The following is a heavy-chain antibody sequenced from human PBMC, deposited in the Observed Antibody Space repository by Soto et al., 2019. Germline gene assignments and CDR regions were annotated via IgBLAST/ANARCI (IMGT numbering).Heavy chain of an antibody. J-gene: IGHJ6*03. Sequence: KQSQTLSLTCAVYGGSFSGYYWSWIRQPPGKGLEWIGEINHSGSTNYNPSLKSRVTISVDTSKNQFSLKLSSVTAADTAVYYCARGVYYGSGSYYNPGYYYYYMDVWGKGTTVTVSS. CDR1: GGSFSGYY. D-gene: IGHD3-10*01. CDR3: ARGVYYGSGSYYNPGYYYYYMDV. V-gene: IGHV4-34*01. CDR2: INHSGST.